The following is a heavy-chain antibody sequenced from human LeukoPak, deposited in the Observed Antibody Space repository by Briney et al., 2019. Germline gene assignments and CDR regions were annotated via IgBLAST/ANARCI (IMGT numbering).Heavy chain of an antibody. CDR1: GYTFRGYY. CDR2: INPNSGGT. J-gene: IGHJ4*02. V-gene: IGHV1-2*02. Sequence: ASVTVSCKASGYTFRGYYMHWVRQAPGQGHKRKGSINPNSGGTNYAQKFQGRVTMTRDTSISTAYMELSRVRSDDTAVYYCARASYYDVLTGPSCPDYWGQGTLVTVSS. D-gene: IGHD3-9*01. CDR3: ARASYYDVLTGPSCPDY.